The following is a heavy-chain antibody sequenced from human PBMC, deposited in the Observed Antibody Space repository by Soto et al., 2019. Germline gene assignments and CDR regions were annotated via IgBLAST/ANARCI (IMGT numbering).Heavy chain of an antibody. Sequence: ASVKVSCQASVYIFPGYYMHWVGQAPGQGLEWVGWINPYSGATTYAQKFQGRVTMTRDTSIISAHLELSRLRADDTAIYYCVRDMIRPIRNFDHWAQGALVTVSS. CDR2: INPYSGAT. V-gene: IGHV1-2*02. CDR3: VRDMIRPIRNFDH. CDR1: VYIFPGYY. J-gene: IGHJ4*02. D-gene: IGHD3-22*01.